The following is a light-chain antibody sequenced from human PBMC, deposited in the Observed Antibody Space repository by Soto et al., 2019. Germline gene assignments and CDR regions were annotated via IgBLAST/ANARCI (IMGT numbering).Light chain of an antibody. CDR2: STT. V-gene: IGLV7-43*01. CDR3: LLYDGGAQGVV. CDR1: TGAVTSGHF. Sequence: QAVVTQEPSLTVSPGGTVTLTCASSTGAVTSGHFPNWIQQRPGQAPRTLIYSTTNQHSRTPARFSGSLLGGKAALTLSGVQPEDEAEYYCLLYDGGAQGVVFGGGTKVTVL. J-gene: IGLJ2*01.